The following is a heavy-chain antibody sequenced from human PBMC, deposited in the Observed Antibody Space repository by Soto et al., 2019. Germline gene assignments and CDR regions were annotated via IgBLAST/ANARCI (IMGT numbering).Heavy chain of an antibody. J-gene: IGHJ3*02. V-gene: IGHV3-33*01. D-gene: IGHD2-2*01. Sequence: QVQLVESGGGVVQPGRSLRLSCAASGFTFSSYGMHWVRQAPGKGLEWVALIWFDGRDKYYTESVKGRFTISRDNSKSTLYIQMNCLSAEDTAVYYCARLCCSTSSCYSVGAFDIRGQGTMVTVSS. CDR2: IWFDGRDK. CDR3: ARLCCSTSSCYSVGAFDI. CDR1: GFTFSSYG.